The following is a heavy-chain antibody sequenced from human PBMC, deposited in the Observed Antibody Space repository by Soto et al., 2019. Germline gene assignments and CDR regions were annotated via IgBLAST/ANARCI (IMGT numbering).Heavy chain of an antibody. Sequence: SEPLSLPCRIAGYTISAYYKSWIRLPPAKCLEWHAYIYYTGNTDQDPSLERRVSIPLGTSNNQFFLNLRSMTAADTAVCYCIRKNNRAVSCDSSGPGSLVT. CDR3: IRKNNRAVSCDS. CDR1: GYTISAYY. J-gene: IGHJ4*02. CDR2: IYYTGNT. D-gene: IGHD6-19*01. V-gene: IGHV4-59*01.